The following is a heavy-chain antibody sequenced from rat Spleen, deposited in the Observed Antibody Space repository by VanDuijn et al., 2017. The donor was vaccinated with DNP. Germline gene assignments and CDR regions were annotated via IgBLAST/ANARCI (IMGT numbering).Heavy chain of an antibody. CDR1: GFTFGDYY. Sequence: EVQLVESGGGLVQPGRSLKLSCAASGFTFGDYYMAWVRQAPKKGLEWVAYISYDGSGTYYRDSVKGRFTLSRDNARSTLYLQMNSLRSEDTAIYYCARGNYPGINTFDYWGQGVTVTVSS. J-gene: IGHJ2*01. CDR2: ISYDGSGT. D-gene: IGHD1-4*01. CDR3: ARGNYPGINTFDY. V-gene: IGHV5-22*01.